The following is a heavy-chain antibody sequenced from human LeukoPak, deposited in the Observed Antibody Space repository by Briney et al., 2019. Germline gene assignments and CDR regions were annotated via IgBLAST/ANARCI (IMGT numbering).Heavy chain of an antibody. CDR1: GFTFSGSA. J-gene: IGHJ4*02. V-gene: IGHV3-73*01. CDR2: IRSNANSYAT. Sequence: GGSLRLSCAVSGFTFSGSAIHWVRQASGRGLEWVGRIRSNANSYATAYAASVKGRFTISRDDSKNTAYLQMNSLKLKDTAVYYCISRRDCTSTSCYVASDFDYWGQGTLVTVSS. CDR3: ISRRDCTSTSCYVASDFDY. D-gene: IGHD2-2*01.